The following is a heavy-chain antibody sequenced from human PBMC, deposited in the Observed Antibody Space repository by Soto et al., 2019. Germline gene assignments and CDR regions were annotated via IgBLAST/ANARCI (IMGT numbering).Heavy chain of an antibody. V-gene: IGHV3-53*01. CDR3: ARXFPLSEYRFSGSYYYNY. J-gene: IGHJ4*02. CDR1: GFTVSSNY. CDR2: IYSNGNT. Sequence: GGSLRLSCAASGFTVSSNYMSWVRQAPGKGLEWVSTIYSNGNTYYADSVKGRFTISRDKSKNTLYLQMNSLRAEDTAVYYCARXFPLSEYRFSGSYYYNYWGQGTLVTVSS. D-gene: IGHD1-26*01.